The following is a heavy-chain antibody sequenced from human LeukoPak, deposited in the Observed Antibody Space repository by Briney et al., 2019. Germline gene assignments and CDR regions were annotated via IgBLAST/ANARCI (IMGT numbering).Heavy chain of an antibody. J-gene: IGHJ4*02. D-gene: IGHD2-2*02. Sequence: SETLSLTCSVSFPVTNGFHWAWIRQPPGKGLEFMGYVNHTGTTYYNPSLNSRVTISVDTSKYQFSLRLTSVTAADTAVYFCAKGIPFDFWGQGRLVTVSS. V-gene: IGHV4-38-2*02. CDR2: VNHTGTT. CDR3: AKGIPFDF. CDR1: FPVTNGFH.